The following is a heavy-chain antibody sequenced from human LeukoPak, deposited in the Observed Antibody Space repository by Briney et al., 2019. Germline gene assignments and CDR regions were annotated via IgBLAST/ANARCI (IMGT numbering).Heavy chain of an antibody. Sequence: GGSLRLSCAAYGLPFSDYYMTWIRQAPGKGLEWVSCISTSGRTIYYADSVKGRFTISRENAQNSLYLQMNSLRVEDTAVYYCARSVLRYFDDDAFDIWGQGTMVTVSS. V-gene: IGHV3-11*04. CDR2: ISTSGRTI. CDR3: ARSVLRYFDDDAFDI. D-gene: IGHD3-9*01. CDR1: GLPFSDYY. J-gene: IGHJ3*02.